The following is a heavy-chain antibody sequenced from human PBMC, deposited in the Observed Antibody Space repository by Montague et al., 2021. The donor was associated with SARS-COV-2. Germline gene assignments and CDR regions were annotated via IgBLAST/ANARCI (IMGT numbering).Heavy chain of an antibody. J-gene: IGHJ6*02. D-gene: IGHD1-1*01. CDR3: TSGREGNYNVMDV. CDR2: TYFKSKWYN. V-gene: IGHV6-1*01. CDR1: GDSVADLRRT. Sequence: CAISGDSVADLRRTSEWLTPAPSSDHKSFGGTYFKSKWYNDYAVXVRGRVTINPDTSKNQFSLQLNSVTPEDTAIYYCTSGREGNYNVMDVWGQGTTVTVSS.